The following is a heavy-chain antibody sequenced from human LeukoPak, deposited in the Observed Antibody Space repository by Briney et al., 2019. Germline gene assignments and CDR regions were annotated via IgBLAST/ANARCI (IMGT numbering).Heavy chain of an antibody. J-gene: IGHJ3*02. CDR3: AKCIAARPVGAFDI. CDR2: ISGSGGST. Sequence: GGSLRLSCAASGFTFSSYAMHWVRQAPGKGLEWVSAISGSGGSTYYADSVKGRFTISRDNSKNTLYLQMNSLRAEDTAVYCCAKCIAARPVGAFDIWGQGTMVTVSS. D-gene: IGHD6-6*01. CDR1: GFTFSSYA. V-gene: IGHV3-23*01.